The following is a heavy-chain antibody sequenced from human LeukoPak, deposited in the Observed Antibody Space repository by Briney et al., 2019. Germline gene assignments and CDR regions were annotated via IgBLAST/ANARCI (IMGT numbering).Heavy chain of an antibody. Sequence: PSETLSLTCAVSGYSISSGYCWGWIRQPPGKGLEWIGYIYYSGSTNYNPSLKSRVTISVDTSKNQFSLKLSSVTAADTAVYYCAREGWDYYDSSGYYFSPKRGFDYWGQGTLVTVSS. CDR3: AREGWDYYDSSGYYFSPKRGFDY. V-gene: IGHV4-38-2*02. CDR1: GYSISSGYC. D-gene: IGHD3-22*01. CDR2: IYYSGST. J-gene: IGHJ4*02.